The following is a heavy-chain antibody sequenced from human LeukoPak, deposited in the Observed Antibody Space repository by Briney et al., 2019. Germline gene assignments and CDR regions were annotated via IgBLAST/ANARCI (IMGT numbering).Heavy chain of an antibody. CDR1: SPSVSSHH. Sequence: PAETLSLTCAVSSPSVSSHHLAWIRQPAGKGLEWVGLVHFSGSTNYNASVRSRFAISLDNSKNELSLTLKSLSAADTAVYYSSRDESSRDARGGYHYWGRGVLVTV. D-gene: IGHD2-15*01. J-gene: IGHJ4*02. CDR3: SRDESSRDARGGYHY. V-gene: IGHV4-4*07. CDR2: VHFSGST.